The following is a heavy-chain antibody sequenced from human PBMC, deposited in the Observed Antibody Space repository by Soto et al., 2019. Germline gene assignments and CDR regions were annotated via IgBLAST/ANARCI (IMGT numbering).Heavy chain of an antibody. V-gene: IGHV1-46*01. CDR3: ARSTIFLYGMDV. CDR2: INPSGGST. J-gene: IGHJ6*02. CDR1: GYTFTSYY. D-gene: IGHD3-3*01. Sequence: ASVKVSCTASGYTFTSYYMHWVRQAPGQGLEWMGIINPSGGSTSYAQKFQGRVTMTRDRSTSTVYMELSSLRSEDTAVYYCARSTIFLYGMDVWGQGTTVTVSS.